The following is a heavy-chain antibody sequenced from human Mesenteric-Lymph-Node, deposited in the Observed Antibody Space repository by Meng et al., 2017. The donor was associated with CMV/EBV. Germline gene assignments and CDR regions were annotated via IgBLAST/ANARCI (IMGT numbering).Heavy chain of an antibody. Sequence: GGSLRLSCAASGFDFSTSSMNWVRQAPGKGLEWVSYINSGGTSTYYADSVKGRFAISRDNGKNSLYLQMSSLRAEDTAVYYCARDPYPYDFWSGYYGEGGFDIWGQGTVVTVSS. V-gene: IGHV3-48*04. CDR2: INSGGTST. CDR1: GFDFSTSS. CDR3: ARDPYPYDFWSGYYGEGGFDI. J-gene: IGHJ3*02. D-gene: IGHD3-3*01.